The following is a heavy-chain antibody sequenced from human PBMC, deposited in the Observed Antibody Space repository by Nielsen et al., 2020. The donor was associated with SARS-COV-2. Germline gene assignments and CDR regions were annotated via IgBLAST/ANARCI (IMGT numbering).Heavy chain of an antibody. Sequence: ASVKVSCKASGYTFTSYYMHWVRQAPGQGLEWMGIINPSGGRATYTQKFRGRVTMTSDTSTSTVYMELSSLRYDDTAVYYCARNEYSYGSGIHYWGQGTQLTVSS. CDR3: ARNEYSYGSGIHY. D-gene: IGHD3-10*01. J-gene: IGHJ4*02. CDR1: GYTFTSYY. CDR2: INPSGGRA. V-gene: IGHV1-46*01.